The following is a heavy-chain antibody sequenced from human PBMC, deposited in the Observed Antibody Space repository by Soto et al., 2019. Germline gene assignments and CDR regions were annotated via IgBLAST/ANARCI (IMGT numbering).Heavy chain of an antibody. Sequence: QVQLVESGGGVVQPGRSLRLSCAASGFTFSSYGMHWVRRAPGRGLGGGAVIWYDGSNKYYADSVKGRFTISRDNSKNTLYLQMNSLRAEDTAVYYCARDISPTYCISTICNYYYYYGMDVWGQGTTVTVSS. CDR3: ARDISPTYCISTICNYYYYYGMDV. V-gene: IGHV3-33*01. J-gene: IGHJ6*02. CDR2: IWYDGSNK. CDR1: GFTFSSYG. D-gene: IGHD2-2*01.